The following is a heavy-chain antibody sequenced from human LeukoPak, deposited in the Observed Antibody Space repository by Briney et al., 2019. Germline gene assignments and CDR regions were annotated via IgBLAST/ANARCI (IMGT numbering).Heavy chain of an antibody. Sequence: KPSETLSLTCTVSGYSINSGYYWGWIRQPPGKGLEWIGEINHSGSTNYNPSLKSRVTISVDTSKNQFSLKLSSVTAADTAVYYCATRKLGNDYWGQGTLVTVSS. J-gene: IGHJ4*02. CDR3: ATRKLGNDY. D-gene: IGHD7-27*01. CDR2: INHSGST. V-gene: IGHV4-38-2*02. CDR1: GYSINSGYY.